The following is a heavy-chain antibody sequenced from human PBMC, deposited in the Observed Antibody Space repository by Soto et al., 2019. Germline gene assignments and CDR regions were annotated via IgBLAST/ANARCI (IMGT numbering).Heavy chain of an antibody. CDR1: GYTFTVFA. CDR3: ARTSGYYFYDY. CDR2: INAGNGNT. Sequence: ASVKVSCKASGYTFTVFAMHWVRQAPGQRLEWMGWINAGNGNTKYSQKFQGRVTITRDTSASTAYMELSSLRSEDTAVYYCARTSGYYFYDYWGQGTLVTVSS. V-gene: IGHV1-3*01. J-gene: IGHJ4*02. D-gene: IGHD3-3*01.